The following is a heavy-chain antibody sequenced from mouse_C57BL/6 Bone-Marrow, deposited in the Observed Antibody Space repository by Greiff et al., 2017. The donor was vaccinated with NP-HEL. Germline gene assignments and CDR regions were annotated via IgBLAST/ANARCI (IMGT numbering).Heavy chain of an antibody. V-gene: IGHV1-74*01. CDR2: IHPSDSDT. Sequence: VQLQQPGAELVKPGASVKVSCKASGYTFTSYWMHWVKQRPGQGLEWIGRIHPSDSDTNYNQKFKGKATLTVDKSSSTAYMQLSSLTSEDSAVYYCATITTVVARDAMDYWGQGTSVTVSS. D-gene: IGHD1-1*01. CDR1: GYTFTSYW. J-gene: IGHJ4*01. CDR3: ATITTVVARDAMDY.